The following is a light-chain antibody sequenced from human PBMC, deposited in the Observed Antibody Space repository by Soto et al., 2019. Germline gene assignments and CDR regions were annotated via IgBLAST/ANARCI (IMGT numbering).Light chain of an antibody. CDR2: DAF. CDR1: QSVRGY. V-gene: IGKV3-15*01. J-gene: IGKJ1*01. CDR3: QQYNDWPLT. Sequence: EIVLTQSPATLSLSPGERATLSCRASQSVRGYLAWYQQKLGQAPRLLIYDAFTRATGIPARFSGTGSGTEFTLTISSLQSEDFALYYCQQYNDWPLTFGQGTKVDIK.